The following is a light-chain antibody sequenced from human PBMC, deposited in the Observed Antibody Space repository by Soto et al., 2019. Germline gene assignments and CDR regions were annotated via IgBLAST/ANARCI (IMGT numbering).Light chain of an antibody. Sequence: EIVMTQSPATLSVSPGERATLFFRASQSVISSYLAWYQQKPGQAPRLLMYGASNRATGIPARFSGSGSGTDFTLTISRLEPEDFAVYYCQQYGSSLIFGQGTRLEI. V-gene: IGKV3-20*01. CDR2: GAS. CDR3: QQYGSSLI. J-gene: IGKJ5*01. CDR1: QSVISSY.